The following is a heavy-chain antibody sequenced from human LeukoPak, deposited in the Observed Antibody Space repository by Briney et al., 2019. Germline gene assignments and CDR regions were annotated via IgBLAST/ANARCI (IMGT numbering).Heavy chain of an antibody. Sequence: SETLSLTCAVYGGSFSGYYWSWIRQPPGKGLEWIGEINHSGSTNYNPSLKSRVTISVDTSKNQFSQKLSSVTAADTAVYYYARTLTVHNWFDPWCEGTLVTVAS. CDR3: ARTLTVHNWFDP. CDR1: GGSFSGYY. V-gene: IGHV4-34*01. J-gene: IGHJ5*02. D-gene: IGHD6-6*01. CDR2: INHSGST.